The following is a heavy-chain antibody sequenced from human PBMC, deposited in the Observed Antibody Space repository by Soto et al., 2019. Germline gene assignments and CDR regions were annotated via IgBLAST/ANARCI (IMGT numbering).Heavy chain of an antibody. Sequence: GGSLRLSCAASGFTFSSYWMSWVRQAPGKGLEWVANIKQDGSEKYYVDSVKGRFTISRDNAKNSLYLQMNSLRAEDTAVYYCARDRWYYGSGPERPGTYYYYYAMDVWGQGTTVTVSS. V-gene: IGHV3-7*03. J-gene: IGHJ6*02. CDR3: ARDRWYYGSGPERPGTYYYYYAMDV. CDR1: GFTFSSYW. CDR2: IKQDGSEK. D-gene: IGHD3-10*01.